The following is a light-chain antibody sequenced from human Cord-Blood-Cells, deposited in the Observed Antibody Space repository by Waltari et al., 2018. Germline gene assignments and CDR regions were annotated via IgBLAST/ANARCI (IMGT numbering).Light chain of an antibody. CDR1: QSLLHSDGKTY. CDR2: EAA. J-gene: IGKJ1*01. V-gene: IGKV2D-29*01. CDR3: MQSIQLPPT. Sequence: DIVMTQTPLSLSVTPGQPASISCKSSQSLLHSDGKTYLYWYLQKPGKPQQILIYEAANRFSGVPDRFSGSGSGTDFTLKISRVEAEDVGVYYCMQSIQLPPTFGQGTKVEIK.